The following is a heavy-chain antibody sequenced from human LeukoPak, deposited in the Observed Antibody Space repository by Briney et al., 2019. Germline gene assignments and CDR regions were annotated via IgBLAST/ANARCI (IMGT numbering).Heavy chain of an antibody. CDR3: AKEDGGSGWYEPVEY. Sequence: GGSLRLSCAASGFTFNGYAMSWVPQVPGKGLEWVSTISGSGGTTYYADSLKGRFTISRDNSKNMLFLQMNSLRAEDTAIYYCAKEDGGSGWYEPVEYWGQGTLVTVSS. CDR1: GFTFNGYA. V-gene: IGHV3-23*01. D-gene: IGHD6-19*01. J-gene: IGHJ4*02. CDR2: ISGSGGTT.